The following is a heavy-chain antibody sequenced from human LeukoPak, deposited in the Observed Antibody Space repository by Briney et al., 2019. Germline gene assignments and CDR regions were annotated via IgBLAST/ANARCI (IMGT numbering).Heavy chain of an antibody. Sequence: SETLSLTCTVSGGSISSYYWSWIRQPPGKGLEWIGYIYYSGSTYYNPSLKSRVTISVDTSKNQFSLKLSSVTAADTAVYYCARQNYGDEVVYFDYWGQGTLVTVSS. D-gene: IGHD4-17*01. CDR2: IYYSGST. CDR3: ARQNYGDEVVYFDY. CDR1: GGSISSYY. J-gene: IGHJ4*02. V-gene: IGHV4-59*08.